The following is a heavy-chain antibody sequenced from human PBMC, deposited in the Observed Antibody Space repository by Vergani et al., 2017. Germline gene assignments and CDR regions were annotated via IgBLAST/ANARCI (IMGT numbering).Heavy chain of an antibody. Sequence: QVQLVESGGGVVQPGGSLRLSCVASGFSVSNSGMHWVRQTPGKGLEWVAFIQYDGSDIFYADFVEGRFTICRDNSKNSLYLQMRSLRFDDTAVYYCANEGSANRIRGWLDHWGQGALVTVSS. CDR1: GFSVSNSG. CDR2: IQYDGSDI. D-gene: IGHD3-10*01. CDR3: ANEGSANRIRGWLDH. J-gene: IGHJ4*02. V-gene: IGHV3-30*02.